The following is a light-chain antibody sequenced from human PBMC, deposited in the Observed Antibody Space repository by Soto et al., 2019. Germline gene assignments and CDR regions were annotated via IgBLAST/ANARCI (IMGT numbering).Light chain of an antibody. CDR2: EVN. CDR1: SSDVGGYNY. J-gene: IGLJ7*01. Sequence: QSALTQPASVSGSPGQSITISCTGTSSDVGGYNYVSWYQQHPGKVPKLMIYEVNNRPSGVSHRFSGSKSANTASLTISGLQADDEADYYCSSFTSTSTQVFGGGTQLTVL. V-gene: IGLV2-14*01. CDR3: SSFTSTSTQV.